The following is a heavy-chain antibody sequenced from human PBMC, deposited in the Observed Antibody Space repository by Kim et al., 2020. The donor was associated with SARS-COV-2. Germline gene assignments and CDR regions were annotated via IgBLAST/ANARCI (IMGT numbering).Heavy chain of an antibody. CDR2: IYYSGST. J-gene: IGHJ5*02. D-gene: IGHD1-26*01. V-gene: IGHV4-59*01. CDR3: ARGGQWATNWFDP. Sequence: SETLSLTCTVSGGSISSYYWSWIRQPPGKGLEWIGYIYYSGSTNYNPSLKSRVTISVDTSKNQFSLKLSSVTAADTAVYYCARGGQWATNWFDPWGQGTL. CDR1: GGSISSYY.